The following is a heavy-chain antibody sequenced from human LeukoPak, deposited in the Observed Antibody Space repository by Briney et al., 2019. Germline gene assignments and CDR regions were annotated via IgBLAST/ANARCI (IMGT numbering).Heavy chain of an antibody. CDR1: GFTFSSYA. Sequence: AGGSLRLSCAASGFTFSSYAMHWVRQAPGKGLEWVAVISYDGSNKYYADSVKGRFTISRDNSKNTLYLQMNSLRAEDTAVYYCARATHRHVWFGDFDYWGQGTLVTVSS. CDR2: ISYDGSNK. V-gene: IGHV3-30-3*01. J-gene: IGHJ4*02. CDR3: ARATHRHVWFGDFDY. D-gene: IGHD3-10*01.